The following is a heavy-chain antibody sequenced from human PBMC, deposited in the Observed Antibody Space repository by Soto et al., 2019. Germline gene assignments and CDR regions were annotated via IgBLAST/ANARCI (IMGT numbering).Heavy chain of an antibody. J-gene: IGHJ2*01. CDR3: ARDIAVAGRRYWYFDL. V-gene: IGHV1-8*01. Sequence: QVQLVQSGAEVKKPGASVKVSCKASGYTFTSYDINWVRQATGQGLEWMGCMNPNSGNTGYAQKFQGRVTMTRNTSISTAYMELSSLRSEDTAVYYCARDIAVAGRRYWYFDLWGRGTLVTVSS. D-gene: IGHD6-19*01. CDR2: MNPNSGNT. CDR1: GYTFTSYD.